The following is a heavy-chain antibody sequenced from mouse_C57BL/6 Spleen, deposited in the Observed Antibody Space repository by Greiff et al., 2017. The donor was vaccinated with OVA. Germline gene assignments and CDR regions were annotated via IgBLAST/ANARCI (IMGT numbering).Heavy chain of an antibody. CDR3: ARDLGPGGRFAY. Sequence: EVKLQESGPGLVKPSQSLSLTCSVTGYSITSGYYWNWIRQFPGNKLEWMGYISYDGSNNYNPSLKNRISITRDTSKNQFFLKLNSVTTEDTATYYCARDLGPGGRFAYWGQGTLVTVSA. V-gene: IGHV3-6*01. CDR2: ISYDGSN. J-gene: IGHJ3*01. D-gene: IGHD3-1*01. CDR1: GYSITSGYY.